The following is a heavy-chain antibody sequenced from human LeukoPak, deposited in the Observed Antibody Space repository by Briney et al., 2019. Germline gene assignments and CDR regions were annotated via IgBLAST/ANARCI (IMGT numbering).Heavy chain of an antibody. CDR2: IYYSGST. CDR1: GGSISSGGYY. V-gene: IGHV4-31*03. D-gene: IGHD3-10*01. J-gene: IGHJ4*02. Sequence: SETLSLTCTVSGGSISSGGYYWSWIRQHPGKGLEWIGYIYYSGSTYYNPSPKSRVTISVDTSKNQFSLKLSSVTAADTAVYYCAREGSYGSGSYPEYWGQGTLVTVSS. CDR3: AREGSYGSGSYPEY.